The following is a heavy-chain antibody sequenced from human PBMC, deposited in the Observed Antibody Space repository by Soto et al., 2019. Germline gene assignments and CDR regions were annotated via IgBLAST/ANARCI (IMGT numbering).Heavy chain of an antibody. CDR1: GYTFTSSD. D-gene: IGHD2-15*01. V-gene: IGHV1-8*01. J-gene: IGHJ5*02. Sequence: QVQLVQSGAEVKKPGASVRVSCKASGYTFTSSDVYWVRQATGQGLELMGWMNPNTGNTGYAQKFQGSVTMTRNTSISTAYMELSSLRSEDTAVYYCERGSNHCSGGSCYSDWFDPWGQGTPVTVSS. CDR2: MNPNTGNT. CDR3: ERGSNHCSGGSCYSDWFDP.